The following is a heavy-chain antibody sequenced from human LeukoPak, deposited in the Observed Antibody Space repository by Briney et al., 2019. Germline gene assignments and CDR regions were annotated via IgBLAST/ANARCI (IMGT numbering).Heavy chain of an antibody. V-gene: IGHV4-31*03. CDR3: ARAETIFGVVFDY. Sequence: SQPLSLTCTVSGGSISSGGYYWSWIRQHPGKGLEWIGYIYYSGSTYYNPSLKSRVTISVDTSKNQFSLKLSSVTAADTAVYYCARAETIFGVVFDYWGQGTLVTVSS. D-gene: IGHD3-3*01. CDR2: IYYSGST. J-gene: IGHJ4*02. CDR1: GGSISSGGYY.